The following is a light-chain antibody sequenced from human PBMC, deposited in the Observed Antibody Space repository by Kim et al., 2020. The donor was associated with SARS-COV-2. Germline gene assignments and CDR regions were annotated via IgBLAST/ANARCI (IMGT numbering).Light chain of an antibody. CDR2: DGS. V-gene: IGKV1-5*01. CDR1: QSVSRW. J-gene: IGKJ1*01. CDR3: QHRQT. Sequence: TLSAAVGDRVTLTCRASQSVSRWLAWYQQKPGKAPKLLIYDGSNLQSGVPSRFSGSGSGTEFTLTISSLQPDDFAIYYCQHRQTFGQGTKVEIK.